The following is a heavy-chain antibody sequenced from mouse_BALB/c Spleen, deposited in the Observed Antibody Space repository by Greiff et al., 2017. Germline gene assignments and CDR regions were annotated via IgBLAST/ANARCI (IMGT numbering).Heavy chain of an antibody. J-gene: IGHJ1*01. CDR2: IYPSDSYT. Sequence: QVQLKQPGAELVRPGASVKLSCKASGYTFTSYWINWVKQRPGQGLEWIGNIYPSDSYTNYNQKFKDKATLTVDKSSSTAYMQLSSPTSEDSAVYYCTRIYYYGSSWYFDVWGAGTTVTVSS. CDR1: GYTFTSYW. D-gene: IGHD1-1*01. CDR3: TRIYYYGSSWYFDV. V-gene: IGHV1-69*02.